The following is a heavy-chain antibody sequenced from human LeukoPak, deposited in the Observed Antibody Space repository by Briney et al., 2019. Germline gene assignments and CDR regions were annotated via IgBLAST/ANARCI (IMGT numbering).Heavy chain of an antibody. CDR1: GFTFSSYG. CDR2: IKQDGSEK. CDR3: ARQRGGVYYDSSGYSVDY. V-gene: IGHV3-7*01. D-gene: IGHD3-22*01. Sequence: GGSLRLSCAASGFTFSSYGMHRVRQAPGKGLEWVANIKQDGSEKYYVDSVKGRFTISRDNAKNSLYLQMNSLRAEDTAVYYCARQRGGVYYDSSGYSVDYWGQGTLVTVSS. J-gene: IGHJ4*02.